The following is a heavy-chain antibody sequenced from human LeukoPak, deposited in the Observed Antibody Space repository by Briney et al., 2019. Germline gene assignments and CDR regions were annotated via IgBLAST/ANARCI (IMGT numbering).Heavy chain of an antibody. Sequence: SVKVSCKASGGTFISYAFSWVRQAPGQGLEWMARIIPICGTSNYAQKFQGRVTITWDKSTNTAYMELSSLRSEDTAVYYCARAIALRFLEWSLDAFDIWGQGTMVTVSS. J-gene: IGHJ3*02. CDR3: ARAIALRFLEWSLDAFDI. V-gene: IGHV1-69*06. CDR1: GGTFISYA. D-gene: IGHD3-3*01. CDR2: IIPICGTS.